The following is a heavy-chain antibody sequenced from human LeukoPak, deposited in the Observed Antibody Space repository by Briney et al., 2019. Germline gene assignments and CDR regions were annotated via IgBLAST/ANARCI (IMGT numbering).Heavy chain of an antibody. Sequence: ASVKVSCTASGYTFTGYYMHWVRQAPGQGLEWMGRINPNSGGTNYAQKFQGRVTMTRDTSISTAYMELSRLRSEDTAVYYCARSLTVAGTFQHWGQGTLVTVSS. CDR1: GYTFTGYY. CDR3: ARSLTVAGTFQH. CDR2: INPNSGGT. V-gene: IGHV1-2*06. J-gene: IGHJ1*01. D-gene: IGHD6-19*01.